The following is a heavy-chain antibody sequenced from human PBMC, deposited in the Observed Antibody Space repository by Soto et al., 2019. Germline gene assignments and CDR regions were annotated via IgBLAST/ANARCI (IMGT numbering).Heavy chain of an antibody. J-gene: IGHJ4*02. CDR1: GFTFSSYA. CDR2: ISYDGSNK. Sequence: PGGSLRLSCAASGFTFSSYAMHWVRQAPGKGLEWVAVISYDGSNKYYADSVKGRFTISRDNSKNTLYLQMNSLRAEDTAVYYCARGSNYDFWSGYSYYFDYWGQGTLVTVSS. D-gene: IGHD3-3*01. V-gene: IGHV3-30-3*01. CDR3: ARGSNYDFWSGYSYYFDY.